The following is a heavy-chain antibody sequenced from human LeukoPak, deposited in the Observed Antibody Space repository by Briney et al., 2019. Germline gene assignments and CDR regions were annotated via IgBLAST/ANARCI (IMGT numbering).Heavy chain of an antibody. V-gene: IGHV6-1*01. CDR3: ARDMGDSSSWYRYFDY. D-gene: IGHD6-13*01. CDR1: GDSVSSNSAA. J-gene: IGHJ4*02. Sequence: SQTLSLTCAISGDSVSSNSAAWNWIRQSPSRGLEWLGRTYYRSKWYNDYAVSVKSRITINPGTSKNQFSLQLNSVTPEDTAVYYCARDMGDSSSWYRYFDYWGQGTLVTVSS. CDR2: TYYRSKWYN.